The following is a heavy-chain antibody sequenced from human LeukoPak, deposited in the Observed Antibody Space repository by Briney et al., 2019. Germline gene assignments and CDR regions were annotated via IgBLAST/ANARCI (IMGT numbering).Heavy chain of an antibody. CDR3: ARGPGDMLRYYFDY. V-gene: IGHV4-34*01. Sequence: PSETLSLTCAVYGGSFSGYYWSWIRQPPGKGLKWIGEINHSGSTNYNPSLKSRVTISVDTSKNQFSLKLSSVTAADTAVYYCARGPGDMLRYYFDYWGQGTLVTVSS. CDR2: INHSGST. CDR1: GGSFSGYY. D-gene: IGHD2-15*01. J-gene: IGHJ4*02.